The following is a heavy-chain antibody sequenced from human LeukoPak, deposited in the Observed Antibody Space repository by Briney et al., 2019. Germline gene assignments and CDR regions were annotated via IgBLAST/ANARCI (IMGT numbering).Heavy chain of an antibody. Sequence: ASVKVSCKASGGTFSSYAISWVRQAPGQGLEWMGGIIPIFGTANYAQKFQGRVTITADESTSTAYMELSSLRSEDMAVYYCARVQGPDYDFWSGGTTHQTYYYYYMDVWGKGTTVTVSS. D-gene: IGHD3-3*01. CDR3: ARVQGPDYDFWSGGTTHQTYYYYYMDV. CDR1: GGTFSSYA. CDR2: IIPIFGTA. V-gene: IGHV1-69*13. J-gene: IGHJ6*03.